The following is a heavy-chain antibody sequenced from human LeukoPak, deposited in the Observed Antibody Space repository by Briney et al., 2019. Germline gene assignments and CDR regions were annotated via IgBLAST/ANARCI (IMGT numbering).Heavy chain of an antibody. CDR2: IWYDGSNK. CDR3: AKGDDYGDYGGPFDY. Sequence: PGGSLRLSCAASGFTFSSYGMHWVRQAPGKGLEWVAVIWYDGSNKYYADSVKGRFTISRDNSKNTLYLQMNSLRAEDTAAYYCAKGDDYGDYGGPFDYWGQGTLVTVSS. CDR1: GFTFSSYG. D-gene: IGHD4-17*01. V-gene: IGHV3-33*06. J-gene: IGHJ4*02.